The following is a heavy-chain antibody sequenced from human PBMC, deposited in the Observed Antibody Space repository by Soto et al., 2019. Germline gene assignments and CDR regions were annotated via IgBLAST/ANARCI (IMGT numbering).Heavy chain of an antibody. CDR3: ATEISTPIYQAASGPPAMHV. Sequence: GGSLRLSCAASGFSLSSYGMHWVRQAPGKGLEWVAVISYDGGNKYYADSVKGRFTISRDNSKNTLYLQMNSLRAEDTAMYYCATEISTPIYQAASGPPAMHVRGPATTLT. CDR2: ISYDGGNK. CDR1: GFSLSSYG. V-gene: IGHV3-30*03. J-gene: IGHJ6*02. D-gene: IGHD2-15*01.